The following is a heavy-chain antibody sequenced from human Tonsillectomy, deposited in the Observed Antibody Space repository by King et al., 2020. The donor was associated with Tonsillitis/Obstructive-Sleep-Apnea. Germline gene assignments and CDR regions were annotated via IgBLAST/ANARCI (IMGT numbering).Heavy chain of an antibody. J-gene: IGHJ6*02. V-gene: IGHV3-9*01. CDR2: ISWNSGSI. Sequence: VQLVESGGGLVQPGRSLRLSCAASGFTFDDYAMHWVRQAPGKGLEWVSGISWNSGSIGYADSVKGRFTISRDNAKNSLYLQMNSLRAEDTALYYCAKLATPGYYYYDMDVWGQGTTVTVSS. CDR1: GFTFDDYA. CDR3: AKLATPGYYYYDMDV.